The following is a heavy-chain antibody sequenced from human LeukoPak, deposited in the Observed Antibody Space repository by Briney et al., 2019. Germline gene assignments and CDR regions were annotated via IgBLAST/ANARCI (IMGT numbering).Heavy chain of an antibody. Sequence: GGSLQISCKGSGYRFTSYWIGWVRQMPGKGLEWMGIIYPGDSDTRYSPSFQGQVTISADKSISTAYLQWSSLKASDTAMYYCATRLGYSSGWYGYWGQGTLVTVSS. CDR1: GYRFTSYW. V-gene: IGHV5-51*01. CDR2: IYPGDSDT. D-gene: IGHD6-19*01. CDR3: ATRLGYSSGWYGY. J-gene: IGHJ4*02.